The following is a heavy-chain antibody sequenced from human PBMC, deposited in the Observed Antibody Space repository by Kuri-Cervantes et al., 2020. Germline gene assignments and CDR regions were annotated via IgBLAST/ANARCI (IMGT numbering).Heavy chain of an antibody. V-gene: IGHV1-18*01. Sequence: ASVKVSCKASGYTFNNYGISWVRQAPGQGLEWVGWVSAYNGNTNYAQKFQGRVTMTTDTSTSTAYMELSSLTSEDTAIYYCARDFTYCGGDCYYFDFWGQGTLLTVSS. CDR2: VSAYNGNT. CDR3: ARDFTYCGGDCYYFDF. D-gene: IGHD2-21*02. J-gene: IGHJ4*02. CDR1: GYTFNNYG.